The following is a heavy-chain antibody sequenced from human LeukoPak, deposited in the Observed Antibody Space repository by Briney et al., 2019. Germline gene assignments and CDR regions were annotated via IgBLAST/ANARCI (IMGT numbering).Heavy chain of an antibody. D-gene: IGHD3-10*01. CDR3: ARDPLVRGVITLDYYYYGMDV. CDR1: GYTFTGYY. Sequence: ASVKVSCKASGYTFTGYYMHWVRQAPGQGHEWMGWINPNSGGTNYAQKFQGRVTMTRDTSISTAYMELSRLRSDDTAVYYCARDPLVRGVITLDYYYYGMDVWGQGTTVTVSS. V-gene: IGHV1-2*02. J-gene: IGHJ6*02. CDR2: INPNSGGT.